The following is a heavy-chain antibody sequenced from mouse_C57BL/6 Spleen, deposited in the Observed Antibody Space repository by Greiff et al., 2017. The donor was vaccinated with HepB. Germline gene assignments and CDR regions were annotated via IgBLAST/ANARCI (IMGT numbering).Heavy chain of an antibody. Sequence: VQLQQPGAELVRPGSSVKLSCKASGYTFTSYWMDWVKQRPGQGLEWIGNIYPSDSETHYNQKFKDKATLTVDKSSSTAYMKLSSLTSEDAAVYYCARRGYYYGSSPPWYVDVWGTGTTVTVSS. D-gene: IGHD1-1*01. CDR2: IYPSDSET. CDR3: ARRGYYYGSSPPWYVDV. CDR1: GYTFTSYW. J-gene: IGHJ1*03. V-gene: IGHV1-61*01.